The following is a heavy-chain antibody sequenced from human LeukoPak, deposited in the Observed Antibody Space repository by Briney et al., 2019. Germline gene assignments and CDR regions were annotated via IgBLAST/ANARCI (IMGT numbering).Heavy chain of an antibody. Sequence: PGGSLRLSCAASGFTFSSDAMSWVRQAPGKGLEWVSAISGSGGSTYYADSVKGRFTISRDNSKNTLYLQMNSLRAEDTAIYYCAKEYDNSGYYYVAYWGQGTLVTVSS. CDR1: GFTFSSDA. D-gene: IGHD3-22*01. CDR2: ISGSGGST. V-gene: IGHV3-23*01. J-gene: IGHJ4*02. CDR3: AKEYDNSGYYYVAY.